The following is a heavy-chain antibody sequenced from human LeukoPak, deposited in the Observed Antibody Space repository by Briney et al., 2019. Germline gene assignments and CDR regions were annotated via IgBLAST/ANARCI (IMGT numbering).Heavy chain of an antibody. CDR1: GFTFDDYA. V-gene: IGHV3-9*01. CDR2: ISWNSGSI. CDR3: ARRQWLVQGGDYFDY. J-gene: IGHJ4*02. D-gene: IGHD6-19*01. Sequence: GGSLRLSCAASGFTFDDYAMHWVLQAPGKGLEWVSGISWNSGSIGYADSVKGRFTISRDNAKNSLYLQMNSLRAEDTAVYYCARRQWLVQGGDYFDYWGQGTLVTVSS.